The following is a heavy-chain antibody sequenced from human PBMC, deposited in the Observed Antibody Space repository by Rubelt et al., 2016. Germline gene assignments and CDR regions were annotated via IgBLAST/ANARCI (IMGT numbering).Heavy chain of an antibody. Sequence: QVQLQPWGAGLLKPSETLSLTCAVYGGSFSGYYWSWIRQPPGKGLEWIGEINHSGGTNYNPSLKSRVTISVDTSKNQFSLKLSSGTAADTAVYYCARGRRGSSSWLGRDYYGMDVWGQGTTVTVSS. CDR1: GGSFSGYY. CDR3: ARGRRGSSSWLGRDYYGMDV. D-gene: IGHD6-13*01. J-gene: IGHJ6*02. V-gene: IGHV4-34*01. CDR2: INHSGGT.